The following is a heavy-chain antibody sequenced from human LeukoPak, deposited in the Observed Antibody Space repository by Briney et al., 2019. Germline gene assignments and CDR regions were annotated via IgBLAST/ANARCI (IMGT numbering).Heavy chain of an antibody. CDR3: ARDYDILTGYYPSYGMDV. CDR1: GLTFSNYG. Sequence: GGSLRLSCAASGLTFSNYGMHWVRQAPGKGLEWVAVIWYDGSNKYYADSVKGRLTISRDNSKNTLYPQMNSLRAEDTAVYYCARDYDILTGYYPSYGMDVWGQGTTVTVSS. J-gene: IGHJ6*02. D-gene: IGHD3-9*01. CDR2: IWYDGSNK. V-gene: IGHV3-33*01.